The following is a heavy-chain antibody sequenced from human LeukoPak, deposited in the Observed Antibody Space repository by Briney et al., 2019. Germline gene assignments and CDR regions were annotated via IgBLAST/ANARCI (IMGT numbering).Heavy chain of an antibody. V-gene: IGHV3-30-3*01. J-gene: IGHJ4*02. Sequence: SCKASGYTFSSYAMHWVRQAPGKGLEWVAVISYDGSNKYYADSVKGRFTISRDNSKNTLYLQMNSLRAEDTAVYYCASGYSSGWYYFDYWGQGTLVTVSS. CDR3: ASGYSSGWYYFDY. CDR2: ISYDGSNK. CDR1: GYTFSSYA. D-gene: IGHD6-19*01.